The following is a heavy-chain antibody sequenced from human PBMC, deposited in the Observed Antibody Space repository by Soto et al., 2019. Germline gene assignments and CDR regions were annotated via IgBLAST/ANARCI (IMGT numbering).Heavy chain of an antibody. CDR2: ISFDGSNT. CDR3: GAGQFFSDY. CDR1: GFTFSSYG. J-gene: IGHJ4*02. D-gene: IGHD6-19*01. Sequence: QVQLVESGGGVVQPGRSLRLSCAASGFTFSSYGMHWVRQALGKGLEWVALISFDGSNTYYADSVKGRFTISRDNSQNTLYLQMHSLRAEDTSLYYCGAGQFFSDYWGQGALVTVSS. V-gene: IGHV3-30*03.